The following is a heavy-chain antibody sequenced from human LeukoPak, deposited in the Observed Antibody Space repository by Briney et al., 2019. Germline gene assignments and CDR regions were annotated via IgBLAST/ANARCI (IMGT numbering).Heavy chain of an antibody. Sequence: GGSLRLSCTASGFTFNNYAMHWVRQAPGKGLEWVSGIDGSGDNTYYADSVKGRFTISRDNSKDTLTLQMSSLRADDTAVYYCAKADSYGGNSQLFDFWGQGTLVTVSS. V-gene: IGHV3-23*01. CDR1: GFTFNNYA. CDR2: IDGSGDNT. J-gene: IGHJ4*02. CDR3: AKADSYGGNSQLFDF. D-gene: IGHD4-23*01.